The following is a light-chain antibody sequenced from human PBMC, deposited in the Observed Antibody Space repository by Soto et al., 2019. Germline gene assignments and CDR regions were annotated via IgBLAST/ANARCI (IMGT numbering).Light chain of an antibody. J-gene: IGLJ1*01. V-gene: IGLV1-44*01. CDR1: SSNIGSNT. CDR2: RSN. CDR3: AAWDDSLDGYV. Sequence: QSVLTQPPSASGTPGQRVSVSCSGSSSNIGSNTVHWYQQLPGTAPKLLMYRSNQRPSGVSDRFSGSKSGTSASLAISGLQSEDEAYYYCAAWDDSLDGYVFGTGTKGTVL.